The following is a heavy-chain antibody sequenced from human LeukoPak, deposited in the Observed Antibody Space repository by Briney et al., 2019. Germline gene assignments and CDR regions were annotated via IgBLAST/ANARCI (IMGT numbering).Heavy chain of an antibody. D-gene: IGHD3-10*01. CDR2: ISGSGGST. J-gene: IGHJ5*02. CDR1: GFTFSSYA. V-gene: IGHV3-23*01. CDR3: AKGHILLWFVA. Sequence: GGSLRPSCAASGFTFSSYAMSWVRQAPGKGLEWVSAISGSGGSTYYADSVKGRFTISRDNSKNTLYLQVNSLRAEDTAVYYCAKGHILLWFVAWGQGTLVTVSS.